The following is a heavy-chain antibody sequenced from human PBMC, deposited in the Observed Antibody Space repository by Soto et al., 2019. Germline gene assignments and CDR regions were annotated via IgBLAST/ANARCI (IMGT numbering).Heavy chain of an antibody. CDR3: ATVQGGGYDS. D-gene: IGHD1-26*01. J-gene: IGHJ5*01. Sequence: QVQLAQSGAEVKKPGASVKVSCEASGVTLTAYYIHWVRQAPGQGLEWMGWINCNNGATKSAQNFQGRVSMTRDTSISTAYLDLSGLRSGDTALYFCATVQGGGYDSWGQGTLVTVSS. CDR2: INCNNGAT. V-gene: IGHV1-2*02. CDR1: GVTLTAYY.